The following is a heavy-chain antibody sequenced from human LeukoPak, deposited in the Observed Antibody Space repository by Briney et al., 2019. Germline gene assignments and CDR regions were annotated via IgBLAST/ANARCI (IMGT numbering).Heavy chain of an antibody. D-gene: IGHD3-9*01. CDR3: ARKGLRYFDWLPPGMDV. CDR2: ISSSSSYI. CDR1: GFTFSSYS. V-gene: IGHV3-21*01. Sequence: PGGSLRLSCAASGFTFSSYSMNWVRQAPGKGLEWVSSISSSSSYIYYADSVKGRFTISRDNAKNSLYLQMNSLRAEDTAVYYCARKGLRYFDWLPPGMDVWGQGTTVTVSS. J-gene: IGHJ6*02.